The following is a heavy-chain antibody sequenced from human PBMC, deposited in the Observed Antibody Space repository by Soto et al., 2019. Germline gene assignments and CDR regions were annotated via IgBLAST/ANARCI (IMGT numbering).Heavy chain of an antibody. D-gene: IGHD3-22*01. CDR1: GGSISSGGYY. J-gene: IGHJ3*02. V-gene: IGHV4-31*03. Sequence: PSETLSLTCTVSGGSISSGGYYWSWLRQHPGKGLEWIGYIYYSGSTYYNPSLKSRVTISVDTSKNQFSLKLSSVTAADTAVYYCARDRYFDSSGQRADAFDIWGQGTMVTVSS. CDR2: IYYSGST. CDR3: ARDRYFDSSGQRADAFDI.